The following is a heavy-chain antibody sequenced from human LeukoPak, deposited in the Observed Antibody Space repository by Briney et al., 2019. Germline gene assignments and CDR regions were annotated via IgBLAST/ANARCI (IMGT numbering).Heavy chain of an antibody. D-gene: IGHD2-2*01. CDR2: ISGSGGST. CDR3: AKARGTSAATGYYYYMDV. Sequence: GGSLRLSCAASGFTVSSNYMSWVRQAPGKGLEWVSAISGSGGSTYYADSVKGRFTISRDNSKNTLSLQMNSLRAEDTALYYCAKARGTSAATGYYYYMDVWADGTTVTVSS. J-gene: IGHJ6*03. V-gene: IGHV3-23*01. CDR1: GFTVSSNY.